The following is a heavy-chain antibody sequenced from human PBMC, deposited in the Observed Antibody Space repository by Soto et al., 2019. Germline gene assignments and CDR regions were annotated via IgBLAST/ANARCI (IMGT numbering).Heavy chain of an antibody. CDR1: GDSISNSRFY. CDR2: IYYSGST. CDR3: AVGLRELSLFGAFDI. D-gene: IGHD3-16*02. Sequence: SETLSLTCSVSGDSISNSRFYWAWIRQPPGEGLEWIGYIYYSGSTNYKPSLKSRVTISVDTSKNQFSLKLSSVTAADTAVYYCAVGLRELSLFGAFDIWGQGTMVT. V-gene: IGHV4-61*05. J-gene: IGHJ3*02.